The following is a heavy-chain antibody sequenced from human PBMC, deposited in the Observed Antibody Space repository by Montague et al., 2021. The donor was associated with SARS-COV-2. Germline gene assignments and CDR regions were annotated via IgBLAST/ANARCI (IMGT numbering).Heavy chain of an antibody. V-gene: IGHV4-31*03. J-gene: IGHJ3*02. CDR2: MHYSGST. CDR1: GGSISSGGYY. D-gene: IGHD3-22*01. Sequence: TLSLTCTVSGGSISSGGYYWSWIRQPPGKGLEWIGNMHYSGSTXNNPSLKSRVTISVDTSKNQFSLKLSSVTAADTAVYYCARVRITMIVVVDAFDIWGQGTMVTVSS. CDR3: ARVRITMIVVVDAFDI.